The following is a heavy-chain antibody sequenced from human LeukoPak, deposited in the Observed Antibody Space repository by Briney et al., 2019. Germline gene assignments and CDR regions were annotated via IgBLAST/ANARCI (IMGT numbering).Heavy chain of an antibody. V-gene: IGHV3-74*01. CDR2: IKSDGTTT. CDR1: GFTFSGYW. D-gene: IGHD5-24*01. Sequence: GGSLRLSCTASGFTFSGYWMHWVRQVPGKGLGWVSYIKSDGTTTNSADSVKGRFTISRDNAKNTLYLQMNRLRVEDTAVYYCVRESGYTYGLWGQGSLVTVSS. CDR3: VRESGYTYGL. J-gene: IGHJ4*02.